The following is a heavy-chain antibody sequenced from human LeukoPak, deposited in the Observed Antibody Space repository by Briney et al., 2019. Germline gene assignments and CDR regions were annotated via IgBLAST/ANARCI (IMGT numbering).Heavy chain of an antibody. Sequence: GGSLRLSCAASGFTFNRHWMSWVRQAPGKGLEWVATIRQDGSVKYYLDSVEGRFIISRDNAKNSLSLQMNSLRAEDTAVYYCARLSGESTIYDYWGQGTLVTVSS. CDR2: IRQDGSVK. J-gene: IGHJ4*02. V-gene: IGHV3-7*01. CDR3: ARLSGESTIYDY. D-gene: IGHD5/OR15-5a*01. CDR1: GFTFNRHW.